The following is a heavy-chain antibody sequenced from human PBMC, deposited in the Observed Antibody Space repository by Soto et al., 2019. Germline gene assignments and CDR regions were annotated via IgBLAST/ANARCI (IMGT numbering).Heavy chain of an antibody. CDR2: ISGSGGST. CDR3: AKDPGLLLIHFDY. V-gene: IGHV3-23*01. CDR1: GFTFSSYA. D-gene: IGHD3-22*01. J-gene: IGHJ4*02. Sequence: GGSLRLSCAASGFTFSSYAMSWVRQAPGKGLEWVSAISGSGGSTYYADSVKGRFTISRDNSKSTLYLQMNSLRAEDTAVYYCAKDPGLLLIHFDYWGQGTLVTVSS.